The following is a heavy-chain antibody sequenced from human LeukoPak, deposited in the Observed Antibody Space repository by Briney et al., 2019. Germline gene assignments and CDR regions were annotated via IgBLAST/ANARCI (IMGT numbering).Heavy chain of an antibody. D-gene: IGHD2-2*01. J-gene: IGHJ6*03. CDR1: GSSFTNYW. CDR3: ARARYCSSTSCPSPYYYYYMDV. Sequence: GESLKISCQGSGSSFTNYWIGWARQLPGKGLEWMGIIYPGDSDTRYSPSFQGQVTISADKSISTAYLQWSSLKASDTAMYYCARARYCSSTSCPSPYYYYYMDVWGKGTTVTVSS. CDR2: IYPGDSDT. V-gene: IGHV5-51*01.